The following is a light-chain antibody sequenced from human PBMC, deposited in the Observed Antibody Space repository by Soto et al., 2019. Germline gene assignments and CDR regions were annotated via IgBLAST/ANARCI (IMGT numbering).Light chain of an antibody. V-gene: IGKV1-5*03. CDR2: KAS. J-gene: IGKJ1*01. Sequence: DIQMTQSPSSLSASVGDRVTITCRASQSISRYLNWYQQKPGKAPKLLIYKASTLKSGVPSRFSGSGSGTEITLTISSLQPDDFVTYYCQQYNSFSEAFGQGTKVDIK. CDR1: QSISRY. CDR3: QQYNSFSEA.